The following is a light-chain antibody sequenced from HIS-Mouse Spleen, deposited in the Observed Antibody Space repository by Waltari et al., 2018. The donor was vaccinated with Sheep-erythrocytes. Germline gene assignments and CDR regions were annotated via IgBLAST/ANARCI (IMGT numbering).Light chain of an antibody. Sequence: QSALTQPASVSGSPGQSITISCTGTSSDVGGYNYVSWYQQHPGKAPKLMIYDVSIRPSGVSNRFSGSKSGNTASLTISGLQAEDEADYYCCSYAGSSTWVFGGGTKLTVL. CDR1: SSDVGGYNY. CDR2: DVS. V-gene: IGLV2-14*03. CDR3: CSYAGSSTWV. J-gene: IGLJ3*02.